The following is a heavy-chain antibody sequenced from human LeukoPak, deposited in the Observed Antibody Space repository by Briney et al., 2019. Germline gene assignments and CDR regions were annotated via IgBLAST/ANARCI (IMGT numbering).Heavy chain of an antibody. CDR2: IYYSGST. CDR1: GGSISSYY. V-gene: IGHV4-59*01. D-gene: IGHD7-27*01. J-gene: IGHJ3*02. CDR3: ARERGLGIGAFDI. Sequence: PSETLSLTCTVSGGSISSYYWSWIRQPPGKGLEWIGYIYYSGSTNYNPSLKSRVTISVDTSKNQFSLKLSSVTAADTAVYYCARERGLGIGAFDIWGQGTMVTVSS.